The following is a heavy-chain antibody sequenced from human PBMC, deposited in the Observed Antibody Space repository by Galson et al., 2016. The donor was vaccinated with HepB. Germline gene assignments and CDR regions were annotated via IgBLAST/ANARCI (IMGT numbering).Heavy chain of an antibody. Sequence: SLRLSCAASGFTFRTYTMNWVRQAPGKGLEWVALIWNDGSYKNYADSVKGRFTISRDNSKNTLYLQLNSLRAEDTAVYYCAREGAQMAVAGTAFDYWGQGTLVTVSS. J-gene: IGHJ4*02. V-gene: IGHV3-33*08. CDR2: IWNDGSYK. CDR3: AREGAQMAVAGTAFDY. CDR1: GFTFRTYT. D-gene: IGHD6-19*01.